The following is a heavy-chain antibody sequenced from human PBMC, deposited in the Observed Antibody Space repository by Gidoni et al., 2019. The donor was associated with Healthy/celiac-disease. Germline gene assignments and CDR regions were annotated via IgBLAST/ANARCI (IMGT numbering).Heavy chain of an antibody. CDR1: GFTFRGSA. J-gene: IGHJ4*02. V-gene: IGHV3-73*01. Sequence: EVQLVESGGGLVQPGGSLTLSCAASGFTFRGSAMHWVRQASGKGLEWVGRIRSKANSYATAYAASVKGRFTISRDDSKNTAYLQMNSLKTEDTAVYYCTSFSPDIYDSSGYPGDFDYWGQGTLVTVSS. CDR2: IRSKANSYAT. CDR3: TSFSPDIYDSSGYPGDFDY. D-gene: IGHD3-22*01.